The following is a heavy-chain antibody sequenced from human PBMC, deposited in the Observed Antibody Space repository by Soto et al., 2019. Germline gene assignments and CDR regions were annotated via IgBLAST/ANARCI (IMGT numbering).Heavy chain of an antibody. CDR3: ARRLDYDILTGYWGYFDY. Sequence: NHSETVSLTCTVSGGSISSSSYYWGWIRQPPGKGLEWIGSIYYSGSTYYNPSLKSRVTISVDTSKNQFSLKLSSVTAADTAVYYCARRLDYDILTGYWGYFDYWGQGTLVTVSS. CDR2: IYYSGST. CDR1: GGSISSSSYY. V-gene: IGHV4-39*01. J-gene: IGHJ4*02. D-gene: IGHD3-9*01.